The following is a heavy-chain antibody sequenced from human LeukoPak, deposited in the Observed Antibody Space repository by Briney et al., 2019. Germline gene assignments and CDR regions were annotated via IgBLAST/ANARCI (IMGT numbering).Heavy chain of an antibody. CDR2: IYYSGST. J-gene: IGHJ4*02. CDR3: ARQTPNSGSYYDFDY. CDR1: GGSISSYY. V-gene: IGHV4-59*08. Sequence: SETLSLTCTVSGGSISSYYWSWIRQPPGKGLEWVGYIYYSGSTNYNPSLKSRVTISVDTSKNQFSLKLSSVTAADTAVYYCARQTPNSGSYYDFDYWGQGTLVTVSS. D-gene: IGHD1-26*01.